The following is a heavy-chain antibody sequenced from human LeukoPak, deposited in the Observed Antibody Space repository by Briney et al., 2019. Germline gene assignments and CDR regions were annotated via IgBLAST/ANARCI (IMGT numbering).Heavy chain of an antibody. J-gene: IGHJ4*02. V-gene: IGHV3-21*01. Sequence: GGSLRLSCAASGFTVSSNYMSWVRQAPGKGLEWVSSISSSSSYIYYADSVKGRFTISRDNAKNSLYLQMNSLRAEDTAVYYCARDIGSSPVDYWGQGTLVTVSS. CDR3: ARDIGSSPVDY. CDR1: GFTVSSNY. D-gene: IGHD6-6*01. CDR2: ISSSSSYI.